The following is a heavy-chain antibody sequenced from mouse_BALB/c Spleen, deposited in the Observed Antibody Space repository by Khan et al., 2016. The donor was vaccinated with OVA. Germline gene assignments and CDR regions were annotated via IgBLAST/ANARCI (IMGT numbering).Heavy chain of an antibody. CDR3: ARKDYYDYDPFPY. V-gene: IGHV3-2*02. J-gene: IGHJ3*01. CDR2: ISYSGNT. D-gene: IGHD2-4*01. Sequence: EVHLVESGPGLVKPSQSLSLTCTVTGYSITSEFAWNWIRQFPGNKLEWMGYISYSGNTRYNPYLKSLIYITRDTSRKQFFLQLNSDTTDDTATYYCARKDYYDYDPFPYWGQGTLVTVSA. CDR1: GYSITSEFA.